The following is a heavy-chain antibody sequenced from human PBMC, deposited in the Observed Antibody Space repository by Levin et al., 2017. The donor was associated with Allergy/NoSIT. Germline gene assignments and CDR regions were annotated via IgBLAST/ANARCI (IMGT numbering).Heavy chain of an antibody. D-gene: IGHD1-14*01. CDR2: INPNTGGT. CDR1: GYPFTGYY. Sequence: ASVKVSCKASGYPFTGYYMYWMRQAPGQGLEWMGWINPNTGGTNYAQKFQGRVTMTRDTSISTAYMELSSLRPDDTALYYCARGPYSATTWHFDLWGRGALVTVSS. CDR3: ARGPYSATTWHFDL. J-gene: IGHJ2*01. V-gene: IGHV1-2*02.